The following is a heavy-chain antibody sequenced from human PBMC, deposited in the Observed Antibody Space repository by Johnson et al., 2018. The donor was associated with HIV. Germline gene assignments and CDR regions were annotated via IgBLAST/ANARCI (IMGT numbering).Heavy chain of an antibody. CDR2: ISWNSGTI. CDR3: AKEDGAARAFDI. Sequence: VQLVESGGGVVRPGGSLRLSCAASGFTFDDYAMHWVRQAPGKGLEWVSGISWNSGTIGYADSVKGRFAISRDNAKNSMYLQMNGLRAEDTALYYCAKEDGAARAFDIWGQGTKVTVSS. V-gene: IGHV3-9*01. CDR1: GFTFDDYA. D-gene: IGHD6-6*01. J-gene: IGHJ3*02.